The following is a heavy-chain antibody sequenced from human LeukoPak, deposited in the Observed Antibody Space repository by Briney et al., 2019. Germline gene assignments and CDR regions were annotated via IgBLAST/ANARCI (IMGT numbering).Heavy chain of an antibody. J-gene: IGHJ3*02. CDR1: GFTVSSNY. CDR2: IYSGGST. V-gene: IGHV3-66*01. Sequence: PGGSLRLSCAASGFTVSSNYMSWVRQAPGKGLEWVSVIYSGGSTYYADSVKGRFTISRDNSKNTLYLQMNSLRAEDTAVYYCARLPNSGRYAFDIWGQGTMVTVSS. D-gene: IGHD1-26*01. CDR3: ARLPNSGRYAFDI.